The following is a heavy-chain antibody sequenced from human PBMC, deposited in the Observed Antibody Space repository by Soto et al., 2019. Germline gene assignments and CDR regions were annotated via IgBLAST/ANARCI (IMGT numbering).Heavy chain of an antibody. CDR3: ARDGGASTFDFDS. V-gene: IGHV3-48*04. Sequence: GGSLRLSCAASGFTFSGHILNWIRQAPGKGLEWVSYITGSGVTMYADSVKGRFTISRDNAKNSLYLQMNSLRAEDTAVYYCARDGGASTFDFDSWGQGTLVTVS. D-gene: IGHD3-16*01. CDR2: ITGSGVTM. J-gene: IGHJ4*02. CDR1: GFTFSGHI.